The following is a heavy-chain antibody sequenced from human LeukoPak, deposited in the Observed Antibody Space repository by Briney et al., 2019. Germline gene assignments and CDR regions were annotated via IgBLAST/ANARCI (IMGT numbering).Heavy chain of an antibody. D-gene: IGHD1-26*01. Sequence: GGSLRLSFAASVFTFSSYWISWVRQAPGKGLDGVANIKQEGSEKYYVDSVKGRFTISRDNAKNSLYLQMNSLRAEDTAVYYCARACSLFRYSGSYPDYWGQGTLVTVSS. V-gene: IGHV3-7*01. J-gene: IGHJ4*02. CDR2: IKQEGSEK. CDR3: ARACSLFRYSGSYPDY. CDR1: VFTFSSYW.